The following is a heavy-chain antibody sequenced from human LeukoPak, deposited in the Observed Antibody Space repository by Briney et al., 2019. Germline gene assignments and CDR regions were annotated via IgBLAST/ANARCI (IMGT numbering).Heavy chain of an antibody. D-gene: IGHD3-9*01. J-gene: IGHJ4*02. V-gene: IGHV3-11*01. CDR3: ARYQVYYDILTGYYNDQYYFDY. CDR2: ISSSGTTI. CDR1: GFTFNDYY. Sequence: NPAGSLRLSCAASGFTFNDYYMSWHPQAQGKGRKGWSYISSSGTTINYADSVKGRFTISRDNAKNSLYLQMNSLRAEDTAVYYCARYQVYYDILTGYYNDQYYFDYWGQGTLVTVSS.